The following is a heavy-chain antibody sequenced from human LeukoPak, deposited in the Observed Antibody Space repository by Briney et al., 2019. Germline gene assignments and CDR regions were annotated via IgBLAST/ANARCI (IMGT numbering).Heavy chain of an antibody. CDR3: APPSAGWSAP. D-gene: IGHD3-10*01. J-gene: IGHJ5*02. V-gene: IGHV3-30*03. CDR1: GFTFSSYG. Sequence: PGGSLRLSCAASGFTFSSYGMHWVRQAPGKGLEWVAVISYDGSNKYYADSVKGRFTISRDNSKNTLYLQMNSLRAEDTAVYYCAPPSAGWSAPGGEEPVVTVSS. CDR2: ISYDGSNK.